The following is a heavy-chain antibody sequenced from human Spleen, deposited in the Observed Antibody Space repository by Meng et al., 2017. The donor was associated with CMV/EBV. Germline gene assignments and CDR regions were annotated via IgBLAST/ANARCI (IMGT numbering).Heavy chain of an antibody. V-gene: IGHV3-21*01. CDR2: ISSSSSYI. CDR3: ARGSRAFDI. Sequence: GESLKISCAASGFTFSSYSMNWVRQAPGKGLEWVSSISSSSSYIYYADSVKGRFTISRDNAKNSLYLQMNSLRAEDTAVYYCARGSRAFDIWGQGTMVTVSS. CDR1: GFTFSSYS. J-gene: IGHJ3*02.